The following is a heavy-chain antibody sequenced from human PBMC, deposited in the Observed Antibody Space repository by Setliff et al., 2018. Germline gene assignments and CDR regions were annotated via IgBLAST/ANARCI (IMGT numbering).Heavy chain of an antibody. J-gene: IGHJ5*02. Sequence: GASLKISCKGSGYSFTNYWIGWVRQMPGKGLEWRGIIYPGDSDTRYSPSFQGQVTISADKSISTAYLQWSSLRASDTAIYYRARHPYYYGSGTYLDNNNRWFDPWGQGTLVTVSS. D-gene: IGHD3-10*01. CDR2: IYPGDSDT. CDR1: GYSFTNYW. CDR3: ARHPYYYGSGTYLDNNNRWFDP. V-gene: IGHV5-51*01.